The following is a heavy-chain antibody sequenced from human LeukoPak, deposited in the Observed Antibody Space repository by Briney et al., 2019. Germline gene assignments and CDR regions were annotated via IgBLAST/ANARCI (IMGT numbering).Heavy chain of an antibody. V-gene: IGHV3-7*03. CDR1: GFTFSSYW. J-gene: IGHJ3*02. CDR3: ARDRYVSSI. CDR2: IKQDGSEK. Sequence: GGSLRLSCAASGFTFSSYWMSWVRQAPGKGLEWVANIKQDGSEKYYVDSVKGRFSTSRDNAKNSLYLQMNSLRAEDTAMYHCARDRYVSSIWGQGTMVTVSS. D-gene: IGHD5-12*01.